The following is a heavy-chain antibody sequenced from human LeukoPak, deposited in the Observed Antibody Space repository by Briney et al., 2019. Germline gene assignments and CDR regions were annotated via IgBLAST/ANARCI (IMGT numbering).Heavy chain of an antibody. CDR3: ARDREYSSSSGGFDP. CDR1: GFTFSSYS. Sequence: NPGGSLRLSCAASGFTFSSYSMNWVRQAPGKGLEWVSSISSSSSYIYYADSVKGRFTISRDNAKNSLYLQMNSLRAEGTAVYYCARDREYSSSSGGFDPWGQGTLVTVSS. CDR2: ISSSSSYI. V-gene: IGHV3-21*01. D-gene: IGHD6-6*01. J-gene: IGHJ5*02.